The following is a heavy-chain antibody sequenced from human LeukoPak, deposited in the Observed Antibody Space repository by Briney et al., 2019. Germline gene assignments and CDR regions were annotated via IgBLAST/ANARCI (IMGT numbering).Heavy chain of an antibody. CDR2: INVSGGST. V-gene: IGHV3-23*01. CDR1: GFTFSSYA. J-gene: IGHJ4*02. CDR3: AKSLTMVRALAYY. D-gene: IGHD3-10*01. Sequence: PGGSLRLSCAASGFTFSSYATSWVRQAPGKGLEWVSTINVSGGSTYYADSVKGRFTISRDNSKNTLYLQMNSLRAEDTAVYYCAKSLTMVRALAYYWGQGTLVTISS.